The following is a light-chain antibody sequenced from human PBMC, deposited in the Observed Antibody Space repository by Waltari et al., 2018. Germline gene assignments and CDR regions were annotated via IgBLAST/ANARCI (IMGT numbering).Light chain of an antibody. CDR1: SSDVGSYNL. V-gene: IGLV2-23*02. J-gene: IGLJ1*01. CDR2: EVS. Sequence: QPALTQPASVSGSPGQSITISCTGPSSDVGSYNLVSWYQQHPGKAPKLMIYEVSKRPSGVSNRFSGSNSGNTASLTISGLQAEDEADYYCCSYAGSSTFEVFGTGTKVTVL. CDR3: CSYAGSSTFEV.